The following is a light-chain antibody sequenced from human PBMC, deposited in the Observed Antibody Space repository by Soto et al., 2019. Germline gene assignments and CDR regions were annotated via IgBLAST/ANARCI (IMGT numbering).Light chain of an antibody. CDR2: GAS. CDR3: KQYGSSPLT. CDR1: QSVSSN. Sequence: VLTQSTGALSFTPGERAPLSCRASQSVSSNLAWYQQKPGQAPRLLIYGASSRATGIPDRFIGSGSGTDFTLTISRLEAEDFAVYYCKQYGSSPLTFGQRSRLAI. V-gene: IGKV3-20*01. J-gene: IGKJ5*01.